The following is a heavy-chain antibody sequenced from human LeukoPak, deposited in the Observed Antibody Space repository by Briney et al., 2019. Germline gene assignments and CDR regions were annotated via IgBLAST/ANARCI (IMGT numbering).Heavy chain of an antibody. Sequence: ASVKVSCKASGYTFTGYYMHWVRQAPGQGLEWMGWINPNSGGTNYAQKFQGRVTMTRDTSISTAYMELSRLRSDDTAVYYCARDPDARYYSSTSCYGDDYWGQGTLVTVSS. CDR3: ARDPDARYYSSTSCYGDDY. CDR1: GYTFTGYY. D-gene: IGHD2-2*01. J-gene: IGHJ4*02. V-gene: IGHV1-2*02. CDR2: INPNSGGT.